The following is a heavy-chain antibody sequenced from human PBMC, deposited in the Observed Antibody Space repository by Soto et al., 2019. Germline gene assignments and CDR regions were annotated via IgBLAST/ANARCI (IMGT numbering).Heavy chain of an antibody. Sequence: GGSLRLSCAASGFTFSSYSMNWVRQAPGKGLEWVSSISSSSSYIYYADSVKGRFTISRDNAKNSLYLQMNSLRAEDTAVYYCASRPQNYYDSSGYPPPFDYWGQGTLVTVSS. J-gene: IGHJ4*02. D-gene: IGHD3-22*01. CDR3: ASRPQNYYDSSGYPPPFDY. CDR2: ISSSSSYI. V-gene: IGHV3-21*01. CDR1: GFTFSSYS.